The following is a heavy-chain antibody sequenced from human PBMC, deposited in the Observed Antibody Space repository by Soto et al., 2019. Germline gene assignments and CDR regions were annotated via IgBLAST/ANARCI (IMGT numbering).Heavy chain of an antibody. CDR2: IYYSGST. Sequence: PSETLSLTCTVSGGSLSSSSYYWGCCRQPPGKGLEWMGSIYYSGSTYYNPSLKSRVTISVDTSKNQFSLKLSSVTAADTAVYYCARLRGSEPDYWGQGTLVTVSS. V-gene: IGHV4-39*01. CDR3: ARLRGSEPDY. CDR1: GGSLSSSSYY. J-gene: IGHJ4*02.